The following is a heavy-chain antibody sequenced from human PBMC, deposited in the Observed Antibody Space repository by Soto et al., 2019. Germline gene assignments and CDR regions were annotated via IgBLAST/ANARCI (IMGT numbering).Heavy chain of an antibody. CDR2: IIPIFGTA. V-gene: IGHV1-69*01. J-gene: IGHJ6*02. CDR1: GGTFSSYA. CDR3: ARDPGQQQLWYFYGMDV. D-gene: IGHD6-13*01. Sequence: QVQLVQSGAEVKKPGSSVKVSCKASGGTFSSYAISWVRQAPGQGLEWMGGIIPIFGTANYAQKFQGRVTITADESTSTAYMELTSLSSEDTAVYYCARDPGQQQLWYFYGMDVWGQGTTVTVSS.